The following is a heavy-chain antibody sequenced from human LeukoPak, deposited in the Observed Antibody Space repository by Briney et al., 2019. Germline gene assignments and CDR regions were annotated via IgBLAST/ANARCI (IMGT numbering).Heavy chain of an antibody. CDR2: VSPPGGGT. CDR1: GFSFSYHG. D-gene: IGHD6-19*01. V-gene: IGHV3-23*01. CDR3: AKVGGSGWYDYYYMDV. J-gene: IGHJ6*03. Sequence: QAGGSLRLSCVASGFSFSYHGMNWVRLAPGKGLEWVSGVSPPGGGTYYADSVKGRFTISRDDSRNTLSLQMNSLRVEDTAVYYCAKVGGSGWYDYYYMDVWGKGTTVTVSS.